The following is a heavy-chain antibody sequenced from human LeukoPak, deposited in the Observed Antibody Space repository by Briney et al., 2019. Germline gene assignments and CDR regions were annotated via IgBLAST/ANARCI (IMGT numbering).Heavy chain of an antibody. J-gene: IGHJ4*02. Sequence: SGPTLVNPTQTLTLTCTFSGFSLSTSGLCVSWIRQPPGKALEWLARIDWDDDKYYSTSLKTRLTISKDTSKNQVVLTMTNMDPVDTAMFYCARIPPSYYYDSSGYARSYYFDYWGQGTLVTVSS. D-gene: IGHD3-22*01. CDR1: GFSLSTSGLC. CDR2: IDWDDDK. CDR3: ARIPPSYYYDSSGYARSYYFDY. V-gene: IGHV2-70*11.